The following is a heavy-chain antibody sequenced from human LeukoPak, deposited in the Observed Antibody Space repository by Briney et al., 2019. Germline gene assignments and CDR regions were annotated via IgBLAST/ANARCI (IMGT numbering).Heavy chain of an antibody. CDR3: ARDGLEQVLFDY. D-gene: IGHD1/OR15-1a*01. V-gene: IGHV3-9*01. CDR2: ISWNSGSI. CDR1: GFTFDEYD. Sequence: PGRSLRLSCAASGFTFDEYDMHWVRQGPGKGLEWVSGISWNSGSIGCADSVKGRFTISRDNAKNSLYLQMNSLRAEDTAVYYCARDGLEQVLFDYWGQGTLVTVSS. J-gene: IGHJ4*02.